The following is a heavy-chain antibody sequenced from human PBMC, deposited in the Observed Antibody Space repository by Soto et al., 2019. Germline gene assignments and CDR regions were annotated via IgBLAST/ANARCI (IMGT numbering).Heavy chain of an antibody. D-gene: IGHD4-4*01. Sequence: PSETLSLTXTVSGGSLGSYYWSWIRQPPGKGLEWIGYVFYTGRANYNASLKSRVSISLDTSNYQFSLKLSSVTAADTAVYYCATNKSKYYYNYVRAVWAQGTTVTVPS. CDR1: GGSLGSYY. V-gene: IGHV4-59*03. CDR3: ATNKSKYYYNYVRAV. J-gene: IGHJ6*02. CDR2: VFYTGRA.